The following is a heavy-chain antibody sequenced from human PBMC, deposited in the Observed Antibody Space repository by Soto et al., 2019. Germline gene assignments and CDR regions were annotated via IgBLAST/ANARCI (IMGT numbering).Heavy chain of an antibody. D-gene: IGHD3-22*01. Sequence: QVQLVQSGAEVKKPGSSVKVSCKASGGTFSSYAISWVRQAPGQGLEWMGGIIPIFGTANYAQKFQGRVTITADESMSTAYMELSSLRSEDTAVYYCAAASRDSSGYLPEKSGYWGQGTLVTVSS. J-gene: IGHJ4*02. CDR2: IIPIFGTA. CDR1: GGTFSSYA. CDR3: AAASRDSSGYLPEKSGY. V-gene: IGHV1-69*01.